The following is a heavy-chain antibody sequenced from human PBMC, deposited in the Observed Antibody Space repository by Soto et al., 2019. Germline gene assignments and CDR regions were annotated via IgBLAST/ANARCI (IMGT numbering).Heavy chain of an antibody. CDR1: GFTFSSYA. CDR3: AKGGNCDWLSSSPFYGY. V-gene: IGHV3-23*01. CDR2: ISGSGGST. J-gene: IGHJ4*02. D-gene: IGHD3-9*01. Sequence: GGSLRLSCAASGFTFSSYAMSWVRQAPGKGLEWVSAISGSGGSTYYADSVKGRFTISRDNSKNTLYLQMNSLRAEDTAVYYCAKGGNCDWLSSSPFYGYWGQGTLVTVSS.